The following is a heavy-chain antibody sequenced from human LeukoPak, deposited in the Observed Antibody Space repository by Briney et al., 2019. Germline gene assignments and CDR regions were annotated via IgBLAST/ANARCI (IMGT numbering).Heavy chain of an antibody. CDR1: GGSISSGGYY. V-gene: IGHV4-31*03. J-gene: IGHJ4*02. Sequence: PSETLSLTCTVSGGSISSGGYYWSWIRRHPGKGLEWIGYIYYSGSTYYNPSLKSRVTISVDTSKNQFSLKLSSVTAADTAVYYCARDVGGLLRGYFDYWGQGTLVTVSS. D-gene: IGHD3-22*01. CDR2: IYYSGST. CDR3: ARDVGGLLRGYFDY.